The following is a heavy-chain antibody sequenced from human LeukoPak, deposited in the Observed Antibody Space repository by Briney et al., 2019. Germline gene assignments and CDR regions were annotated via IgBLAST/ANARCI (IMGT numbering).Heavy chain of an antibody. CDR2: ISVSGDST. CDR1: GFTFTNYA. D-gene: IGHD2/OR15-2a*01. J-gene: IGHJ6*03. V-gene: IGHV3-23*01. CDR3: ARDRDGNTWHLLNFMDV. Sequence: PGGSLRLSCAASGFTFTNYAMSWVRQAPGKGLEWVSVISVSGDSTNYADSVKGRFTISRDNSKNTLFLQMSSLRAEDTAVYYCARDRDGNTWHLLNFMDVWGKGTTVTVSS.